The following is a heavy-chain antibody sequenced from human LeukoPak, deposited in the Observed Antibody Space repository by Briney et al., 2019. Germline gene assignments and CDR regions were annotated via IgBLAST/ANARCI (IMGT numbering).Heavy chain of an antibody. CDR3: ARHVLVPARVVDP. CDR2: IYNSRSA. J-gene: IGHJ5*02. D-gene: IGHD2-2*01. Sequence: KASETLCLTCTVSRGSISGYSWSWVRQPPGKGLEWVWYIYNSRSANYNPSLKSQLTKSVDKSKNQFALKLPSVTAADTAVYYWARHVLVPARVVDPWRQGTLVTVSS. CDR1: RGSISGYS. V-gene: IGHV4-59*01.